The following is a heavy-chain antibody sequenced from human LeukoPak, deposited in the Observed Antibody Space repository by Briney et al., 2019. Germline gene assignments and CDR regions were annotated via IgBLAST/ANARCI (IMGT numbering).Heavy chain of an antibody. CDR3: ARDRDESSGYYYVPYYFDY. V-gene: IGHV3-7*01. CDR1: GFTFSSYW. J-gene: IGHJ4*02. D-gene: IGHD3-22*01. CDR2: IKQDGSEK. Sequence: GGSLRLSCAASGFTFSSYWMSWVRQAPGKGLEWVANIKQDGSEKYYVDSVKGRFTISRDNAKNSLYLQMNSLRAEENAVYYCARDRDESSGYYYVPYYFDYWGQGTLVTVSS.